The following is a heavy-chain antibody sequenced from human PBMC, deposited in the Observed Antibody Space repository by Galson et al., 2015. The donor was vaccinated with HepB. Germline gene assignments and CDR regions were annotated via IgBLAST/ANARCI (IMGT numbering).Heavy chain of an antibody. CDR2: IKQDGSEK. D-gene: IGHD6-19*01. CDR1: GFTFSSYW. V-gene: IGHV3-7*03. Sequence: SLRLSCAASGFTFSSYWMSWVRQTPGKGLEWVANIKQDGSEKYYVDSVKGRFTISRDNAKNSLYLQMNSLRAEDTAVYYCARDRVYSSGWLYYFDYWGQGTLVTVSS. J-gene: IGHJ4*02. CDR3: ARDRVYSSGWLYYFDY.